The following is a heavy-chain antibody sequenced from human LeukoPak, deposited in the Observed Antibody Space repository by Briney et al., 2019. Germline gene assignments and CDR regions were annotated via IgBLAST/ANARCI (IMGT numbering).Heavy chain of an antibody. CDR2: IYTSGTT. Sequence: SETLSLICTVSGGSISSNYWSWIRQPAGKGLEWIGRIYTSGTTNYNPSLKSRVTMSVDTSKNQFSLNLTSVTAADTAVYYCARDRRVVVAARGSYYYMDVWGKGTTVTVSS. CDR1: GGSISSNY. CDR3: ARDRRVVVAARGSYYYMDV. D-gene: IGHD2-15*01. V-gene: IGHV4-4*07. J-gene: IGHJ6*03.